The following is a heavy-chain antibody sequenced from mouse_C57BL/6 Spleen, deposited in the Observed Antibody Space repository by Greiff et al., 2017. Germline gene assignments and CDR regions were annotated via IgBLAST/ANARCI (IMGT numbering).Heavy chain of an antibody. D-gene: IGHD1-1*01. CDR2: ISYDGSN. J-gene: IGHJ4*01. CDR1: GYSITSGYY. CDR3: ARAFYYYGSSHYYAMDY. V-gene: IGHV3-6*01. Sequence: EVKLQESGPGLVKPSQSLSLTCSVTGYSITSGYYWNWIRQFPGNKLEWMGYISYDGSNNYNPSLKNRISITRDTSKNQFFLKLNSVTTEDTATYYCARAFYYYGSSHYYAMDYWGQGTSVTVSS.